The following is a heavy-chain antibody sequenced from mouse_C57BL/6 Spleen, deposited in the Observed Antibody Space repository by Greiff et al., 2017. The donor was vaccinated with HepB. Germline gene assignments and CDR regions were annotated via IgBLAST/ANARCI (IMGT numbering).Heavy chain of an antibody. CDR1: GYTFTDYN. CDR3: AEGYYGSRDY. CDR2: INPNNGGT. Sequence: EVQLQQSGPELVKPGASVKMSCKASGYTFTDYNMHWVKQSHGKSLEWIGYINPNNGGTSYNQKLKGKATLTVNKSYRTAYMELRSRTSKDSAVYYCAEGYYGSRDYWGQGTTLTVSS. D-gene: IGHD1-1*01. J-gene: IGHJ2*01. V-gene: IGHV1-22*01.